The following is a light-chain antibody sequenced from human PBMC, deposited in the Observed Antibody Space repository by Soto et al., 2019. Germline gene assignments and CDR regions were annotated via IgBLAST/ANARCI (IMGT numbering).Light chain of an antibody. J-gene: IGKJ1*01. CDR3: QQYNSYRT. Sequence: DIQMTQSPSTLSASVGDRVTITCRASHSISSWLAWYQQKPGKAPKLLIYKASSLESGVPSRFSGSGSGTEFTLTISSLQPDDFATYYCQQYNSYRTFGQGTKVDI. V-gene: IGKV1-5*03. CDR2: KAS. CDR1: HSISSW.